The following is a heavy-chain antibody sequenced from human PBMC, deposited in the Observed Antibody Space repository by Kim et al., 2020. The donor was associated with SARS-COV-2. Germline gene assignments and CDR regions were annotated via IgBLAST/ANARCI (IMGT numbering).Heavy chain of an antibody. D-gene: IGHD6-13*01. CDR1: GGSISSYY. CDR2: IYYSGST. CDR3: ARVGSSSWFGKAFDI. J-gene: IGHJ3*02. Sequence: SETLSLTCTVSGGSISSYYWSWIRQPPGKGLEWIGYIYYSGSTNYNPSLKSRVTISVDTSKNQFSLKLSSVTAADTAVYYCARVGSSSWFGKAFDIWGQGTMVTVSS. V-gene: IGHV4-59*01.